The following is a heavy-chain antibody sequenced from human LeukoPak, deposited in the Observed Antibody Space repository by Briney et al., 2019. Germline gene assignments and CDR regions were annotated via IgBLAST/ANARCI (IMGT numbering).Heavy chain of an antibody. CDR3: AKDTGDIAAVIDY. CDR1: GFTFDDYA. CDR2: ISWNSGSI. V-gene: IGHV3-9*01. D-gene: IGHD6-13*01. J-gene: IGHJ4*02. Sequence: GGSLRLSCAASGFTFDDYAMHWVRQAPGKGLEWVSGISWNSGSIGYADSVKGRFTISRDNAKNSLYLQMNSLRAEDTALYYCAKDTGDIAAVIDYWGQGTLVTVSS.